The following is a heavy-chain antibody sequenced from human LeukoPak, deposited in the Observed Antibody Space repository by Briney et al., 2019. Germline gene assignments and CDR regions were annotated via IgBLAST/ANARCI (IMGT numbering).Heavy chain of an antibody. CDR1: GGSISSYY. CDR2: IYASGIT. V-gene: IGHV4-4*07. CDR3: ARDSRIGAACTGFDY. D-gene: IGHD6-13*01. Sequence: PSETLSLTCTVSGGSISSYYWSWIRQPAGKGLEWFGRIYASGITNYNPSLKSRVNMSVDRSKNQFSLKLSSVTAADTAVYYCARDSRIGAACTGFDYWGQGTLVTVSS. J-gene: IGHJ4*02.